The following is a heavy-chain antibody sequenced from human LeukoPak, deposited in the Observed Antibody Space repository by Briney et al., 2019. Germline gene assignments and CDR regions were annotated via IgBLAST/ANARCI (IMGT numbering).Heavy chain of an antibody. Sequence: SGGSLRLSCTASESTVSRNYMLWVRQAPGKGLEWVSLIFSNGDTHYADSVKGRFTISRDTSKNTVSLQMNSLRVEDTATYYCTRDQMNYWGQGTLVTVSS. V-gene: IGHV3-53*01. CDR3: TRDQMNY. CDR2: IFSNGDT. CDR1: ESTVSRNY. D-gene: IGHD5-24*01. J-gene: IGHJ4*02.